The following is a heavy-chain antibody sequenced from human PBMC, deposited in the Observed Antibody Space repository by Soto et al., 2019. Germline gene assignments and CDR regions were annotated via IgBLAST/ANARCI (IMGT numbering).Heavy chain of an antibody. J-gene: IGHJ4*02. D-gene: IGHD3-10*01. CDR1: GGSFSGYY. CDR2: INHSGST. Sequence: PSETLSLTCAVYGGSFSGYYWSWIRQPPGKGLEWIGEINHSGSTNYNPSLKSRVTISLDTSKNQFSLKLSSVTAADTAVYYCARGSGVFAFDYWGQGTLVTVSS. V-gene: IGHV4-34*01. CDR3: ARGSGVFAFDY.